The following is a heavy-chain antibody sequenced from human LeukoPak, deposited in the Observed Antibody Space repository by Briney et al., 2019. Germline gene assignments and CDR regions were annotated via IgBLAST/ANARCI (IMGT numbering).Heavy chain of an antibody. D-gene: IGHD4-17*01. CDR1: GYTFTGYY. CDR2: INPNSGGT. J-gene: IGHJ4*02. CDR3: ARDTTVTNLFDY. Sequence: ASVKVSCKASGYTFTGYYMHWVRQAPGQGLEWMGWINPNSGGTNYAQKFQGRVTMTRDTSISTAYMELSRLRSDDTAVYYCARDTTVTNLFDYWGQGTLVTVSS. V-gene: IGHV1-2*02.